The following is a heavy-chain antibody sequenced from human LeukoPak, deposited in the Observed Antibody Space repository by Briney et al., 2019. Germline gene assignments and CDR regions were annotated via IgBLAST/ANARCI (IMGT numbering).Heavy chain of an antibody. CDR1: GYTFTSYG. Sequence: ASVKVSCKASGYTFTSYGISWVRQAPGQGLEWMGWISAYNGNTNYAQKLQGRVTMTTDTSTSTAYMELRSLRSDDTAVYYCARDFYYWLRQVLGDYWGQGTLVTVSS. J-gene: IGHJ4*02. CDR3: ARDFYYWLRQVLGDY. D-gene: IGHD3-10*01. CDR2: ISAYNGNT. V-gene: IGHV1-18*01.